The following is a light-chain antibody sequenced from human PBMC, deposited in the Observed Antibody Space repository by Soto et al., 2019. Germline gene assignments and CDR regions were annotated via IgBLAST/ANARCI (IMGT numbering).Light chain of an antibody. Sequence: QSVLTQPPSASATPGQRVAISCFGRSSNIGINTVNWYRQLPGTDPKLIIHTDNQRPSGVPDRFSCSKSGTSASLAISALQSEDDADYYCAVWDDSLDGVVFGGGTKLTVL. CDR1: SSNIGINT. V-gene: IGLV1-44*01. CDR3: AVWDDSLDGVV. J-gene: IGLJ3*02. CDR2: TDN.